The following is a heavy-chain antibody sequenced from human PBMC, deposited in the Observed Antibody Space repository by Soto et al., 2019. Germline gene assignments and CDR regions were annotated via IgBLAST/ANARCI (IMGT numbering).Heavy chain of an antibody. CDR1: GGSISSGGYY. D-gene: IGHD2-21*02. CDR2: IYYSGST. Sequence: QVQLQESGPGLVKPSQTLSLTCTVSGGSISSGGYYWSWIRQHPGKGLEWIGYIYYSGSTYYNPSLKSRVTISVDTSKNQFSLKLSSVTAADTAVYYCATGVDCGGDCYHDAFGIWGQGTMVTVSS. J-gene: IGHJ3*02. CDR3: ATGVDCGGDCYHDAFGI. V-gene: IGHV4-31*03.